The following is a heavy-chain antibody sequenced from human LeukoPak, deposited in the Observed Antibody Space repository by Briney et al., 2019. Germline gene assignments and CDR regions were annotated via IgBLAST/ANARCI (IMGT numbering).Heavy chain of an antibody. J-gene: IGHJ3*02. CDR1: GGSISSGGYY. Sequence: SETLSLTCTVSGGSISSGGYYWSWIRQPPGKGLEWIGYIYHSGSTYYNPSLKSRVTISVDRSKNQFSLKLSSVTAADTAVYYCARAPIAARPGLAAFDIWGQGTMVTVSS. CDR3: ARAPIAARPGLAAFDI. V-gene: IGHV4-30-2*01. D-gene: IGHD6-6*01. CDR2: IYHSGST.